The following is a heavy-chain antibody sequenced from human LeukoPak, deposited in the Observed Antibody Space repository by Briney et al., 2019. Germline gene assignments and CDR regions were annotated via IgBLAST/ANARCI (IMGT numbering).Heavy chain of an antibody. CDR2: ISWNSGSI. CDR1: GFTFYDYA. J-gene: IGHJ4*02. V-gene: IGHV3-9*01. D-gene: IGHD3-22*01. Sequence: GRSLRLSCAASGFTFYDYAMHWVRQAPGKGLEGVSGISWNSGSIGYADSVKGRFTISRDNAKNSLYLQMNSLRAEDTALYYCAKASGGYYYRNCDYWGQGTLVTVSS. CDR3: AKASGGYYYRNCDY.